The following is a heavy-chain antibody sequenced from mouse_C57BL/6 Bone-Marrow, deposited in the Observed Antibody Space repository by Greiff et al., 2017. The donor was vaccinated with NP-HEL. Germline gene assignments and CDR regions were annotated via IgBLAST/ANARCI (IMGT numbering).Heavy chain of an antibody. CDR2: IWSGGST. Sequence: QVQLQQSGPGLVQPSQSLSITCTVSGFSLTSYGVHWVRQSPGKGLEWLGVIWSGGSTDYNAAFIFRLSISKDNSKSQVFFKMNSLQADDTAIYYCARTTYSNSFDYWGQGTTLTVSS. CDR1: GFSLTSYG. CDR3: ARTTYSNSFDY. D-gene: IGHD2-5*01. V-gene: IGHV2-2*01. J-gene: IGHJ2*01.